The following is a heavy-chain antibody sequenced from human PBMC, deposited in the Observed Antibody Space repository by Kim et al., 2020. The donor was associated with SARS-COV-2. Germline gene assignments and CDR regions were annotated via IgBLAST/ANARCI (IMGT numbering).Heavy chain of an antibody. CDR3: ARQGNTVTGWYYYYYMDV. Sequence: GESLKISCKGSGYSFTSYWIGWVRQMPGKGLEWMGIIYPGDSDTRYSPSFQGQVTISANKSISTAYLQWSSLKASDTAMYYCARQGNTVTGWYYYYYMDVWGKGTPVTVSS. CDR1: GYSFTSYW. CDR2: IYPGDSDT. V-gene: IGHV5-51*01. J-gene: IGHJ6*03. D-gene: IGHD4-4*01.